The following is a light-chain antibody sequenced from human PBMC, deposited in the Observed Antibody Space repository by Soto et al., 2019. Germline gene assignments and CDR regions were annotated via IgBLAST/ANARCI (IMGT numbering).Light chain of an antibody. CDR2: AAS. Sequence: DIQLTQSPSFLSASVGDRVTITCRASRAISTNLAWYQKEPGKAPKLLIYAASTLQSGVPSRFSGSGSGTEFTLTISSLQPEDFATYYCQHLNGYPRTFGQGTKVEIK. J-gene: IGKJ1*01. V-gene: IGKV1-9*01. CDR3: QHLNGYPRT. CDR1: RAISTN.